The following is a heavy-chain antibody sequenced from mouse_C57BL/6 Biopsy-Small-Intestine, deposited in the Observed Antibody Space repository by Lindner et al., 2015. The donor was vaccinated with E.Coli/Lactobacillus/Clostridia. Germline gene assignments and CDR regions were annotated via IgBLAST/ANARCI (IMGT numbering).Heavy chain of an antibody. Sequence: VQLQESGAELARPGASVKMSCKASGYTFTTYTMHWVKQRPGQGLEWIGYINPSSGYTNYNQKFKDKATLTADKSSRTAYMQLSSLTSEDSAVYYCARGDYYAMDYWGQGTSVTVSS. V-gene: IGHV1-4*01. CDR3: ARGDYYAMDY. CDR2: INPSSGYT. CDR1: GYTFTTYT. J-gene: IGHJ4*01.